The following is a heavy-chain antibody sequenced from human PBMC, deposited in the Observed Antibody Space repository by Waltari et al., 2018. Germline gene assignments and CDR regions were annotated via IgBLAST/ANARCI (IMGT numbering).Heavy chain of an antibody. Sequence: QVQLQQWGAGLLKPSETLSLTRAVYGGSFSGYYWSWIRQPPGKGLEWIGEINHSGGTNQNPSLKSRVTISVGTSKNQFSLKLGSVTAADTAGYYCARSRIPGAEYFQHWGQGTLVTVSS. CDR2: INHSGGT. CDR3: ARSRIPGAEYFQH. V-gene: IGHV4-34*01. J-gene: IGHJ1*01. D-gene: IGHD3-10*01. CDR1: GGSFSGYY.